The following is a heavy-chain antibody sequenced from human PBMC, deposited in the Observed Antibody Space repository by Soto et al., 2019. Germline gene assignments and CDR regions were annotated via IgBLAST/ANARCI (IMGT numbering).Heavy chain of an antibody. CDR3: AKKEPPNWSYVGGGYYYGMDV. CDR2: FSGSGGST. J-gene: IGHJ6*02. CDR1: GFTFSSYA. V-gene: IGHV3-23*01. D-gene: IGHD1-7*01. Sequence: EVQRLESGGGLVQPGGSLRLSCAASGFTFSSYAMSWVRQAPGKGLEWVSAFSGSGGSTYYADSVKGRFTISRDNSNNTLYLQMNSLRAEDTAVYYCAKKEPPNWSYVGGGYYYGMDVWGQGTTVTVSS.